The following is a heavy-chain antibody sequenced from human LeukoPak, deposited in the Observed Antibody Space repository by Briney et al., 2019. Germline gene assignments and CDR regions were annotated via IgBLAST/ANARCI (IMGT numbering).Heavy chain of an antibody. CDR2: IYQSRSP. Sequence: PSQTLCLTCTVSGGSISSGGYCWSWIRPPPGKGLEWIGYIYQSRSPYYNPSLESRVTLSLDRSKNQFSLKLSSFTAADTAVYFCARVPYGDYFDHWGQGTLVTVSS. J-gene: IGHJ4*02. V-gene: IGHV4-30-2*01. CDR1: GGSISSGGYC. D-gene: IGHD4-17*01. CDR3: ARVPYGDYFDH.